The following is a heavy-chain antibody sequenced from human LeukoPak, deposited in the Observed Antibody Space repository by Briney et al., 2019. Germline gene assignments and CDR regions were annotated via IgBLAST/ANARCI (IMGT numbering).Heavy chain of an antibody. J-gene: IGHJ4*02. CDR1: GGAISSSDYY. D-gene: IGHD3-10*01. CDR2: IYHSGSS. V-gene: IGHV4-39*07. CDR3: ASVYGSGSVYYFDY. Sequence: SETLSLTCTVSGGAISSSDYYWGWVRQPPGKGLEWIGSIYHSGSSYDNPSLKSRVTMSVDTSKNQFSLRLTSVTAADTAVYYCASVYGSGSVYYFDYWGQGTLVTVSP.